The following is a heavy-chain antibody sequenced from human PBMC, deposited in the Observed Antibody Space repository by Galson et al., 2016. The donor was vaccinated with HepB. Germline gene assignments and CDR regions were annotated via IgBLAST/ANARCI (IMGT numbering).Heavy chain of an antibody. V-gene: IGHV3-30*18. Sequence: SLRLSCAASGVTFSSYGIHWVRQAPGKGLEWVAVISSDGSNPQYADSVKGRFTISRDKSKNTLYLQMTSLRAEDPAVYYCAKVCDKYYFDDWGQGTLVTVSS. D-gene: IGHD2-21*02. CDR1: GVTFSSYG. CDR3: AKVCDKYYFDD. CDR2: ISSDGSNP. J-gene: IGHJ4*02.